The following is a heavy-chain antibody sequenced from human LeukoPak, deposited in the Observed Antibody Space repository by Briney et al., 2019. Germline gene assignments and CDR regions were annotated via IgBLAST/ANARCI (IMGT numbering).Heavy chain of an antibody. Sequence: PSETLSLTCTVSGDSISNDNYYWAWIRQPPGKGLEWIGNIYYSGSTRYTPSLYSRLTLSVDTSKNQFSLKLSSVTAADTAMYYCARVRDVGSATVDYWGQGTLVTVSS. CDR3: ARVRDVGSATVDY. V-gene: IGHV4-39*07. CDR2: IYYSGST. D-gene: IGHD5-18*01. CDR1: GDSISNDNYY. J-gene: IGHJ4*02.